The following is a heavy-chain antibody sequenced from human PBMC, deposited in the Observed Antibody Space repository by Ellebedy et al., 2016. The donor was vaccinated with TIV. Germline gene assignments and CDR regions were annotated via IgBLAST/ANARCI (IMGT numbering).Heavy chain of an antibody. D-gene: IGHD1-1*01. Sequence: ASVKVSCXASGGTFSSYAISWVRQAPGQGLEWMGWINPNSGGTNYAQKFQGRVTMTRDTSISTAYMELSRLRSDDTAVYYCATGRFRYSNYHDYWGQGTLVTVSS. CDR1: GGTFSSYA. CDR2: INPNSGGT. CDR3: ATGRFRYSNYHDY. V-gene: IGHV1-2*02. J-gene: IGHJ4*02.